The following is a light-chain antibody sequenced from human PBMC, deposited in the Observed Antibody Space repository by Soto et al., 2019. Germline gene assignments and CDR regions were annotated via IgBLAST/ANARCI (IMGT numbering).Light chain of an antibody. V-gene: IGKV3-11*01. CDR1: QSVSSY. CDR3: QQRSNWPLT. J-gene: IGKJ4*01. CDR2: DAS. Sequence: EIVLTQSPATLSLSPGERDTLSCRASQSVSSYLAWYQQKPGQAPRLLIYDASNRATGIPARFSGSGSWTDFTLTINSLEPEDFAVYYCQQRSNWPLTFGGGTKVEIK.